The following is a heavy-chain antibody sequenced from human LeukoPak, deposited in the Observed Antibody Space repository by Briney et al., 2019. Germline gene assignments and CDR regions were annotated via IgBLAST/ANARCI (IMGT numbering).Heavy chain of an antibody. CDR1: RGTFSSYA. Sequence: SVTLSCKASRGTFSSYAISWVRQAPGQGLESMGGIIPLFGTANYAQKFQGRVTITADESTSTAYMELSSLRSEDTAVYYCARDPGVHSYGPNQVDYWGQGTLVTVSS. CDR3: ARDPGVHSYGPNQVDY. J-gene: IGHJ4*02. V-gene: IGHV1-69*13. CDR2: IIPLFGTA. D-gene: IGHD5-18*01.